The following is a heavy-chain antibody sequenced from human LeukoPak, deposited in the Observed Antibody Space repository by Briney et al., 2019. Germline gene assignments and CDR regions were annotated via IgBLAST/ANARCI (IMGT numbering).Heavy chain of an antibody. CDR1: GFTFSSYG. CDR3: AKELTTSSGYLHYFDY. V-gene: IGHV3-30*18. Sequence: PGRSLRLSCAASGFTFSSYGMHWVRQAPGKGLEWVAVISYDGSNKYYADSVKGRFTISRDNSKNTLYLQMNSLRAEDTAVYYCAKELTTSSGYLHYFDYWGQGTLATVSS. CDR2: ISYDGSNK. J-gene: IGHJ4*02. D-gene: IGHD6-19*01.